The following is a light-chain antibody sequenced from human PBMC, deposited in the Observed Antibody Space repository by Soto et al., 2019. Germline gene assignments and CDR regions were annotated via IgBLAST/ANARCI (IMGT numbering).Light chain of an antibody. Sequence: EIVLTQSPGTVSLSPLEIATLSFRASQSVSSSYLAWYQQKPGQAPRLLIYGASSRATGIPDRFSGSGSGTDFTLTISSLEPEDFAVYYCQQYNYWPPITFGQGTRLEIK. CDR2: GAS. V-gene: IGKV3-20*01. CDR1: QSVSSSY. J-gene: IGKJ5*01. CDR3: QQYNYWPPIT.